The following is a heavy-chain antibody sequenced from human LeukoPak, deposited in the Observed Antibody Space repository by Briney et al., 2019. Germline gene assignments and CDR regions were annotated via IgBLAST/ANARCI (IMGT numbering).Heavy chain of an antibody. J-gene: IGHJ4*02. CDR3: ARVGDYVWGSYRSLPFDY. CDR2: INPSGGST. CDR1: GYTSTSYY. D-gene: IGHD3-16*02. V-gene: IGHV1-46*01. Sequence: ASVKVSCKASGYTSTSYYMHWVRQAPGQGLEWMGIINPSGGSTSYAQKFQGRVTMTRDTSTSTVYMELSSLRSEDTAVYYCARVGDYVWGSYRSLPFDYWGQGTLVTVSS.